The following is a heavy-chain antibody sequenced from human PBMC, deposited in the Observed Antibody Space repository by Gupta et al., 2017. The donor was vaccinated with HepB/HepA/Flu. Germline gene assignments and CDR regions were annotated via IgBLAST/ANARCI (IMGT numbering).Heavy chain of an antibody. Sequence: QVQLVQSGAEVTKPGSSVKVSCKASGGTFSSYAISWVRQAPGQGLEWMGRIIPILGIANYAQKFQGRVTITADKSTSTAYMELSSLRSEDTAVYYCARIEEARGYFDLWGRGTLVTVSS. CDR2: IIPILGIA. CDR3: ARIEEARGYFDL. J-gene: IGHJ2*01. CDR1: GGTFSSYA. V-gene: IGHV1-69*04.